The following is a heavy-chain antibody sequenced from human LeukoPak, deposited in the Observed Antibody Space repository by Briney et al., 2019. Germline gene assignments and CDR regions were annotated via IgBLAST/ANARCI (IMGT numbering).Heavy chain of an antibody. CDR2: IRSKANSYAT. J-gene: IGHJ4*02. CDR3: TRLAARTLHCSGGSCYSGY. Sequence: PGGSLRLSCAASGFTFSGSAMHWVRQASGKGLEWVGRIRSKANSYATAYAASVKSRFTICRDDSKKTAYLQMNSLKTEDTAVYYCTRLAARTLHCSGGSCYSGYWGQGTLVTVSS. CDR1: GFTFSGSA. D-gene: IGHD2-15*01. V-gene: IGHV3-73*01.